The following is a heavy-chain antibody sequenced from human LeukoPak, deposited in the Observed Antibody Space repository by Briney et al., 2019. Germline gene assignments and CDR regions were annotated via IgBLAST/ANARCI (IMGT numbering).Heavy chain of an antibody. Sequence: GGSLRLSCAASGFTFSDYYMSWIRQAPGKGLEWVSYISSSGSTIYYADSVKGRFTISRDNAKNSVFLQMNNLRVEDTAIYYCARRGYHDSSGYDYWGQGTPVTVSS. D-gene: IGHD3-22*01. CDR3: ARRGYHDSSGYDY. J-gene: IGHJ4*02. CDR2: ISSSGSTI. V-gene: IGHV3-11*04. CDR1: GFTFSDYY.